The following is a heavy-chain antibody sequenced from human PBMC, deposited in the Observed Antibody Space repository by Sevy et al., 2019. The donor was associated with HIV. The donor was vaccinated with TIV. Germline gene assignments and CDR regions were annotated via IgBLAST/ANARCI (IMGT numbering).Heavy chain of an antibody. CDR3: ARDSTVITAFDY. J-gene: IGHJ4*02. CDR1: GYNFNNYY. D-gene: IGHD4-17*01. V-gene: IGHV1-46*02. CDR2: INPSGGST. Sequence: ASVKVSCKTSGYNFNNYYIHWVRQAPGQGLEWMAIINPSGGSTYYAQKFQGRVTVTRDTSTSTIYIELSSLRSEDTAVYYCARDSTVITAFDYSGQRTLVTVSS.